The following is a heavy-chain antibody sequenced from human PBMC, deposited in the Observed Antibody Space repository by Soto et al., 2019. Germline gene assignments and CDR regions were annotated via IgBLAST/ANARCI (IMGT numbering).Heavy chain of an antibody. J-gene: IGHJ6*02. CDR3: EKVGPSYYYGMDV. CDR2: ISGSGRTI. Sequence: XGSLRLSFAASGLDVSSEVVCGVRQAPGKGLEWVSSISGSGRTIYHADSMRGRFAISRDNSKNSLYLQLNNLRVDDTAVYYCEKVGPSYYYGMDVWGQGTTVTVSS. CDR1: GLDVSSEV. D-gene: IGHD1-26*01. V-gene: IGHV3-23*01.